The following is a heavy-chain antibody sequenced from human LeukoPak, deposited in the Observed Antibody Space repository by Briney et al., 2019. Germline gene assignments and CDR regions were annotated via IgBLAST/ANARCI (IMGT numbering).Heavy chain of an antibody. V-gene: IGHV1-69*13. CDR1: GDTFSNYA. CDR2: IIPIFGTA. J-gene: IGHJ6*02. Sequence: GASVKVSCKASGDTFSNYAVTWVRQAPGQGLEWMGGIIPIFGTANYAQKFQGRVTITADESTSTAYMELSSLRSEDTAVYYCARGDTADYYYYGMDVWGQGTTVTVSS. CDR3: ARGDTADYYYYGMDV. D-gene: IGHD5-18*01.